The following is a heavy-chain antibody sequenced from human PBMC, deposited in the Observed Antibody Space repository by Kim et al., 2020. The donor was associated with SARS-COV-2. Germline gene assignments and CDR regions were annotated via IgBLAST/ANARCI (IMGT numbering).Heavy chain of an antibody. V-gene: IGHV3-23*01. Sequence: GGSLRLSCAASGFTFSSYAMSWVRQAPGKGLEWVSAISGSGGSTYYADSVKGRFTISRDNSKNTLYLQMNSLRAEDTAVYYCAKLSSSGWYRGAWFDPWGQGTLVTVSS. CDR3: AKLSSSGWYRGAWFDP. J-gene: IGHJ5*02. D-gene: IGHD6-19*01. CDR2: ISGSGGST. CDR1: GFTFSSYA.